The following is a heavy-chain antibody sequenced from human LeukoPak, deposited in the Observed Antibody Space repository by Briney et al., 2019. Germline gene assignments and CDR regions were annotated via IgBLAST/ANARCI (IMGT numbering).Heavy chain of an antibody. CDR2: IYYSGST. CDR3: AREGMIQLWFDY. J-gene: IGHJ4*02. D-gene: IGHD5-18*01. CDR1: GGSISSGDYY. Sequence: SETLSLTCTVSGGSISSGDYYWSWIRQLPGKGLEWIGYIYYSGSTYYNPSLKSRVTISVDTSKNQFSLKLSSVTAADTAVYYCAREGMIQLWFDYWGQGTLVTVSS. V-gene: IGHV4-30-4*08.